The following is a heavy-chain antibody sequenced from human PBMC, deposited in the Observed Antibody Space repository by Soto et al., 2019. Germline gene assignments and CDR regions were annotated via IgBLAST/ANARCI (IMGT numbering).Heavy chain of an antibody. Sequence: QVQLVQSGAEVKKPGSSVKVSCKASGGTFSSYTISWVRQAPGQGLGWMGRIIPILGIANYAQKFQGRVTITADKSTSTAYMELSSLRSEDTAVYYCARVKVVTSEWFDPWGQGTLVTVSS. V-gene: IGHV1-69*02. CDR3: ARVKVVTSEWFDP. D-gene: IGHD2-21*02. J-gene: IGHJ5*02. CDR2: IIPILGIA. CDR1: GGTFSSYT.